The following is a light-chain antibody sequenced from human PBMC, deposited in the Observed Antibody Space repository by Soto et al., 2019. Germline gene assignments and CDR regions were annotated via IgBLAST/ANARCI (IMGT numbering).Light chain of an antibody. V-gene: IGKV2-28*01. CDR2: STS. Sequence: DIVMTQSPVSLPVTPGEPASISCRSSQSLLQSNRYHYLDWNLQKPGQSPQLLIYSTSHRASGVPDRLSGSGSVTDFTLKIRREEAEDVGVYYCMQALQTPLTFGGRTKVEIK. CDR3: MQALQTPLT. CDR1: QSLLQSNRYHY. J-gene: IGKJ4*01.